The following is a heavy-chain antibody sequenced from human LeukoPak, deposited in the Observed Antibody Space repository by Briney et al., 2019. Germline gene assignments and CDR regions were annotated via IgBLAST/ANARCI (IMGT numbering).Heavy chain of an antibody. Sequence: SETLSLTCTVSGGSISSGANYWSWIRQPPGRGLEWIGYISHSESAYYSPSLESRITISVDRSKNQFSLKLKSVTAADTAIYYCARRNIVVVPAAVRFDYWGQGTLVTVSS. CDR3: ARRNIVVVPAAVRFDY. V-gene: IGHV4-30-2*01. D-gene: IGHD2-2*01. CDR1: GGSISSGANY. CDR2: ISHSESA. J-gene: IGHJ4*02.